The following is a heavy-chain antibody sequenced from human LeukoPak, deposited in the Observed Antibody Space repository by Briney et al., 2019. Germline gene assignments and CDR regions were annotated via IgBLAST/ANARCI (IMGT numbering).Heavy chain of an antibody. J-gene: IGHJ4*02. Sequence: PGGSLRLSCAASGFTFSSYGMRWVRQAPGKGLEWVAVIWYDGSNKYYADSVKGRFTISRDNSKNTLYLQMNSLRAEDTAVYYCAKDHSSSWSNLDYWGQGTLVTVSS. CDR3: AKDHSSSWSNLDY. CDR2: IWYDGSNK. D-gene: IGHD6-13*01. CDR1: GFTFSSYG. V-gene: IGHV3-33*06.